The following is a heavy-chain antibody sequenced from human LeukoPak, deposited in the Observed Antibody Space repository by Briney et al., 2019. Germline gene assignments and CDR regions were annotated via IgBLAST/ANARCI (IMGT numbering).Heavy chain of an antibody. CDR2: IHHTGTT. V-gene: IGHV4-39*07. CDR3: ARVTYNGYQHFDY. Sequence: PSETLSLTCTVSGGSISTNAYYWGWIRQPPGKGLEWITEIHHTGTTYYTPSLKSRVTISVDTSNTHFSLKLNSVTAADTAVYYCARVTYNGYQHFDYWGQGILVTVSS. D-gene: IGHD3-10*01. J-gene: IGHJ4*02. CDR1: GGSISTNAYY.